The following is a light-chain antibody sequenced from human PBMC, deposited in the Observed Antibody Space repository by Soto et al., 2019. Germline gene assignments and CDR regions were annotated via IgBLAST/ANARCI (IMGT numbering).Light chain of an antibody. Sequence: DIHMTLSPSTLSASVGHRFTVTGRASQSISSWLAWYKQKPGKAPKLLTYDASSLESGVPSRLSGSGSGTEFTLTISSMKPDDFATYYCQQYNSYSTFGQGTKVDIK. CDR3: QQYNSYST. J-gene: IGKJ1*01. CDR1: QSISSW. V-gene: IGKV1-5*01. CDR2: DAS.